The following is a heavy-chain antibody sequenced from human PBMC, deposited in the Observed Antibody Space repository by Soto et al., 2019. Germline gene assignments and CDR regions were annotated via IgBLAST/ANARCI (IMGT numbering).Heavy chain of an antibody. CDR3: ARVGGQWELPFGWFDP. J-gene: IGHJ5*02. V-gene: IGHV1-69*01. D-gene: IGHD1-26*01. Sequence: QVQLVQSGAEVKKPRSSVKVSCKASGGTFSSYAISWVRQAPGQGLEWMGGIIPIFGTANYAQKFQGRVTITADESTSTAYMELSSLRSEDTAVYYCARVGGQWELPFGWFDPWGQGTLVTVSS. CDR2: IIPIFGTA. CDR1: GGTFSSYA.